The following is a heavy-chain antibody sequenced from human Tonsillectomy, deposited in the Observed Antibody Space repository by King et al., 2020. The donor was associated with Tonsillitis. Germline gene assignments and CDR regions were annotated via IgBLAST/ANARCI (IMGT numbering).Heavy chain of an antibody. J-gene: IGHJ5*02. CDR2: IYYSGST. D-gene: IGHD3-10*01. CDR1: GGSISSYY. V-gene: IGHV4-59*01. CDR3: ARVDPYYYGSGSFNWFDP. Sequence: QLQESGPGLVKPSETLSLTCTVSGGSISSYYWSWIRPPPGKGLEWIGYIYYSGSTNYNPSLKSRVTISVDTSKNQFSLKLSSVTAADTAVYYCARVDPYYYGSGSFNWFDPWGQGTLVTVSS.